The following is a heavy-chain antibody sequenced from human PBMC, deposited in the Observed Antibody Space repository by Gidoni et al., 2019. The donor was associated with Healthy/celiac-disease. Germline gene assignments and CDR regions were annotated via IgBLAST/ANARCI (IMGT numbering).Heavy chain of an antibody. CDR1: GFPFSRYA. CDR3: AKDLDYYDSSGYYADY. CDR2: ISGSGGST. D-gene: IGHD3-22*01. J-gene: IGHJ4*02. Sequence: EVQLLESGGGLVQPVGSLRISCAASGFPFSRYAMSWVRQAPGKGLEWVSAISGSGGSTYYADSVKGRFTISRDNSKNTLYLQMNSLRAEDTAVYYCAKDLDYYDSSGYYADYWGQGTLVTVSS. V-gene: IGHV3-23*01.